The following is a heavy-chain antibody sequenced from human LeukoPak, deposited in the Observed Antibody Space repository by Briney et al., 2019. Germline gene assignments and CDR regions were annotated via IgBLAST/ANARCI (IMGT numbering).Heavy chain of an antibody. D-gene: IGHD3-22*01. CDR3: ARELRDTHYDSSGYYY. V-gene: IGHV1-69*05. J-gene: IGHJ4*02. CDR2: IIPIFGTA. CDR1: GGTFSSYA. Sequence: GASVKVSCKASGGTFSSYAISWVRQAPGQGLEWMGGIIPIFGTANYAQKFQGRVTITTDESTSTAYMELSSLRSEDTAVYYCARELRDTHYDSSGYYYWGQGTLVTVSS.